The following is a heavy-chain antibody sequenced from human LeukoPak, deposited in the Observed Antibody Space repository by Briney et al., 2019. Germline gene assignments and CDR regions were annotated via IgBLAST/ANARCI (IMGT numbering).Heavy chain of an antibody. J-gene: IGHJ5*02. CDR2: IHHSGST. Sequence: SETLSLTCTVSGGSISSSGFYWGWVRQPPGKGLEWIGSIHHSGSTYYNPSLKSRVTISVDTSNNLFSLKLRSVTAADTAVYYCAIIVAAAPIPWGQGTLVTVSS. CDR1: GGSISSSGFY. CDR3: AIIVAAAPIP. D-gene: IGHD2-2*01. V-gene: IGHV4-39*01.